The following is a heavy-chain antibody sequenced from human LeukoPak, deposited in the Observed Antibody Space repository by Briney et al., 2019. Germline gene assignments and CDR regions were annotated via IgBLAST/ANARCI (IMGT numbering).Heavy chain of an antibody. Sequence: GGSLRLSCAASGFTISSYWMNWVRQAPGEGLVWVSRIKSDGSTSYADSVKGRFTISRDNANNTLYLQMNSLRVEDTAIYYCARGYGISHWGQGTLVTVSS. V-gene: IGHV3-74*01. J-gene: IGHJ4*02. CDR3: ARGYGISH. CDR2: IKSDGST. D-gene: IGHD3-9*01. CDR1: GFTISSYW.